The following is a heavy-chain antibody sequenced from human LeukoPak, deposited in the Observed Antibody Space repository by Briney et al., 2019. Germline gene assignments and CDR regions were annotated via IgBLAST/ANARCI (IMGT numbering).Heavy chain of an antibody. CDR3: ARGGYPYGMDV. V-gene: IGHV3-48*03. Sequence: GGSLRLSCEASGFPFGNYVMNWVRQAPGRGLGWVSYTSSSGSAIYYADSVKGRFTISRDNAKTSMYLKMTSLRAEDTAVYYCARGGYPYGMDVWGPGTTVTVSS. J-gene: IGHJ6*01. CDR2: TSSSGSAI. D-gene: IGHD3-16*02. CDR1: GFPFGNYV.